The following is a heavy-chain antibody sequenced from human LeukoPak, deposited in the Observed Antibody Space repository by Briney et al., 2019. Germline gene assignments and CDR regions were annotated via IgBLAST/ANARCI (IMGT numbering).Heavy chain of an antibody. Sequence: GGSLRLSCAASGFTFSSYAMSWVRQAPGKGLEWVSAISGSGGSTYYADSVKGRFTISRDNSKNTLYLQMNSLRAEDTAVYYCAKGGGDFGVVNYHYYGMDVWGQGTTVTVSS. D-gene: IGHD3-3*01. V-gene: IGHV3-23*01. CDR2: ISGSGGST. CDR1: GFTFSSYA. CDR3: AKGGGDFGVVNYHYYGMDV. J-gene: IGHJ6*02.